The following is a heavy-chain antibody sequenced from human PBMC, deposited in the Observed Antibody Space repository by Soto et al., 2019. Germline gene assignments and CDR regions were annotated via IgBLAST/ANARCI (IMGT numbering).Heavy chain of an antibody. CDR3: AREKGYISGPKNFDY. V-gene: IGHV4-30-4*01. CDR1: GASISSGDYF. CDR2: IYDSGSS. D-gene: IGHD5-12*01. J-gene: IGHJ4*02. Sequence: TLSLTCTVSGASISSGDYFWSWIRQSPGKGLQWIGYIYDSGSSYYNPSLKSRVTMSVDTSKNQFSLKLSSVTAADTAVYYCAREKGYISGPKNFDYWGQGTLVTAPQ.